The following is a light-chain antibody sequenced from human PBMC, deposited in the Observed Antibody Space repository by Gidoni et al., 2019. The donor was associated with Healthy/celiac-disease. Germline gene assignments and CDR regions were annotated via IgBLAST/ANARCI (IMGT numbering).Light chain of an antibody. V-gene: IGKV1-9*01. CDR2: AAS. CDR3: QQLNSYPPLFT. Sequence: DIQLTQSPSFLSASVGDRVTITCRASQGISSYLAWYQQKPGKAPKLLIYAASTFQSGVPSRFSGSGSGTEFTLTISSLQPEDFATYYCQQLNSYPPLFTFGPGTKVDIK. CDR1: QGISSY. J-gene: IGKJ3*01.